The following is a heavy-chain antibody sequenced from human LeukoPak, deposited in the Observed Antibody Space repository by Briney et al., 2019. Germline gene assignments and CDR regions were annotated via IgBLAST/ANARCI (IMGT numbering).Heavy chain of an antibody. D-gene: IGHD2-15*01. V-gene: IGHV1-2*02. CDR2: IDTNSGGT. CDR1: GCTFIAYY. J-gene: IGHJ4*02. Sequence: ASVKVSCKASGCTFIAYYMHWVRQAPGQGLEWMGWIDTNSGGTNYAQKFQGRVTITRDTSIGTAYMELSSLISHDTAVYYCASEAFCAGGSCYLHRVASWGPGTLVTVSS. CDR3: ASEAFCAGGSCYLHRVAS.